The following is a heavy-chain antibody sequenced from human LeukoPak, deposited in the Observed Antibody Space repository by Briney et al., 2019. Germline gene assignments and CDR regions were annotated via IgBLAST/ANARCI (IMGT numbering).Heavy chain of an antibody. CDR1: GYTFTGYY. Sequence: ASVKVSCKASGYTFTGYYLHWVRQAPGQGLEWMGWINPNSGGTNYAQKFQGRVTMTRDTSISTAYMELSRLRSDDTAVYYCARRVDITMVRGVPPIDYMDVWGKGTTVTVSS. CDR2: INPNSGGT. J-gene: IGHJ6*03. CDR3: ARRVDITMVRGVPPIDYMDV. V-gene: IGHV1-2*02. D-gene: IGHD3-10*01.